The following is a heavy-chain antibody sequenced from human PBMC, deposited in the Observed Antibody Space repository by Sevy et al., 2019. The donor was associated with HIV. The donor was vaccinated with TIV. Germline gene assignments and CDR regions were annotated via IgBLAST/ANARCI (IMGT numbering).Heavy chain of an antibody. CDR2: IIPIFGTA. CDR1: GGTFSSYA. D-gene: IGHD3-22*01. Sequence: ASVKVSCKASGGTFSSYAISWVRQAPGQGLEWMGGIIPIFGTANYAQKFQGRGTITADESTSTAYRELSSLRSEDTAVYYCARAPHYFDSSGYYYYGMDVWGQGTTVTVSS. CDR3: ARAPHYFDSSGYYYYGMDV. J-gene: IGHJ6*02. V-gene: IGHV1-69*13.